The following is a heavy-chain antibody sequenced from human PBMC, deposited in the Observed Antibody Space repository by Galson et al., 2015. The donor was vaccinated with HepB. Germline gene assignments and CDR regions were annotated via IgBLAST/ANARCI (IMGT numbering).Heavy chain of an antibody. D-gene: IGHD1-26*01. V-gene: IGHV1-69*13. CDR3: ATVDSGSYYFDY. J-gene: IGHJ4*02. CDR2: IIPIFGTA. Sequence: SVKVSCKASGGTFSSYAISWVRQAPGQGLEWMGGIIPIFGTANYAQKFQGRVTITADESTSTAYMELSSLRSEDTAVYYCATVDSGSYYFDYWGQGTLVTVSS. CDR1: GGTFSSYA.